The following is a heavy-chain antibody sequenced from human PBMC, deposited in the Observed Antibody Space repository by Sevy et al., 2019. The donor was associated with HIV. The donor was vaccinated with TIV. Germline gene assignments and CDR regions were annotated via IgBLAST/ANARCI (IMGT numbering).Heavy chain of an antibody. CDR3: ARDRGEILRSAFKS. Sequence: GGSLRLSCAASGFTFSEFGMHWVRQAPGKGLEWVAVISHDGRNNKYNADSVKGRFTIFRDTSKNTLYLQMNSLRADDTAIYYCARDRGEILRSAFKSWGQGTLVTVSS. J-gene: IGHJ5*02. CDR2: ISHDGRNNK. V-gene: IGHV3-30*04. CDR1: GFTFSEFG. D-gene: IGHD3-10*01.